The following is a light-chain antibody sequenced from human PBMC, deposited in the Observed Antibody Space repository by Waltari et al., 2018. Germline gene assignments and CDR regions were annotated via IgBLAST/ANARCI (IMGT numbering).Light chain of an antibody. J-gene: IGLJ3*02. V-gene: IGLV3-25*03. CDR2: KDS. CDR1: ALAKQY. CDR3: QAADNSGTLNWV. Sequence: SFELTQPPSVSVSPGQTARIPCSADALAKQYAYWYQQKAGQAPLVVIYKDSERPSGVPERFSGSSSGTTVTLTISGVQAEDEADYYCQAADNSGTLNWVFGGGTKLTVL.